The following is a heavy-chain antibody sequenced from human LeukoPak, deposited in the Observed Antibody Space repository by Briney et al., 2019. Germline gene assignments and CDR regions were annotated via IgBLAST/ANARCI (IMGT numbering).Heavy chain of an antibody. V-gene: IGHV4-39*07. CDR1: GASITIGAESYH. D-gene: IGHD2-8*01. CDR2: IYYTGIS. CDR3: VRADYNGGNPGSFDI. Sequence: PSATLSLTCTVSGASITIGAESYHWGWIRQPPGKGLQWIGTIYYTGISYYNPSLESRVTSSLDTSKNQFSLTLNSVTAADTAVYYCVRADYNGGNPGSFDIWGRGTMVTVSS. J-gene: IGHJ3*02.